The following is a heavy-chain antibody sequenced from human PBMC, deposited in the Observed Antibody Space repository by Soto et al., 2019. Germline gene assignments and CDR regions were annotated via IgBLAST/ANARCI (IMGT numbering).Heavy chain of an antibody. J-gene: IGHJ6*02. CDR3: ARSYSSGWYRGYYYGMDV. CDR2: IYYSGST. D-gene: IGHD6-19*01. CDR1: GGSISSYY. V-gene: IGHV4-59*01. Sequence: PSETLSLTCTVSGGSISSYYWSWIRQPPGKGLEWIGYIYYSGSTNYNPSLKSRVTISVDTSKNQFSLKLSSVTAADTAVYYCARSYSSGWYRGYYYGMDVWGQGTTVTVSS.